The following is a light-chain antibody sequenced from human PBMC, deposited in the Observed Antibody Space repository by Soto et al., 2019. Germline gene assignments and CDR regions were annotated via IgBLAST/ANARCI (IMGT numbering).Light chain of an antibody. Sequence: QSVLTQPASVSGSPGQSITISCTGTSSDVGVYNFVSWYQQHPGKAPKLMIYDVSNRPSGVSNRFSGSKSGNTASLTISGLQAEDEADYYCSSYTSSRSLLFGGGTKVTVL. CDR1: SSDVGVYNF. CDR3: SSYTSSRSLL. J-gene: IGLJ2*01. CDR2: DVS. V-gene: IGLV2-14*01.